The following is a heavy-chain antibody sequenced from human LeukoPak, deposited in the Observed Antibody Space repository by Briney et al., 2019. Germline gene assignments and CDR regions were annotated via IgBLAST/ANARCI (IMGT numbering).Heavy chain of an antibody. CDR1: GFTFSNYA. V-gene: IGHV3-23*01. J-gene: IGHJ3*02. Sequence: GGSPRLSCAASGFTFSNYAMSWVRQAPGKGLEWVSTISGSGSSTYYADSVKGRFTISRDNSRNTLYLQMDSLRAEDSAVYYCAKGPPRGSGDAFDIWGQGTRVTVSA. D-gene: IGHD2-15*01. CDR2: ISGSGSST. CDR3: AKGPPRGSGDAFDI.